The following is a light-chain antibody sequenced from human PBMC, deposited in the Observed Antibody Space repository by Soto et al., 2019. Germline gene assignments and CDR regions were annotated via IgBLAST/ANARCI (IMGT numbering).Light chain of an antibody. V-gene: IGLV4-69*01. Sequence: QSVLTQSPSASASLGPSVKLTCTLSSGHSKYAIALHQQQPEKGPRFLMNVYRDGSHTKGDGIPDRFSGSSSGAERYLTISILQSEDEADYCCQTTGTDIVFGGGTKLTVL. CDR2: VYRDGSH. J-gene: IGLJ2*01. CDR1: SGHSKYA. CDR3: QTTGTDIV.